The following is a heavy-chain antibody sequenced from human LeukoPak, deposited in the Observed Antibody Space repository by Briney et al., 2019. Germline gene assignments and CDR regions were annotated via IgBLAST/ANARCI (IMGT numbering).Heavy chain of an antibody. CDR1: GFTFSSYA. D-gene: IGHD3-3*01. V-gene: IGHV3-23*01. J-gene: IGHJ5*02. Sequence: GGSLRLSCAASGFTFSSYAMSWVRQAPGKGLEWVSAISGSGGSTYYADSVKGRFTISRDNSKNTLYLQMNSLRAEDTAVYYCARDQLRTNYDFWSGTPDWFDPWGQGTLVTVSS. CDR2: ISGSGGST. CDR3: ARDQLRTNYDFWSGTPDWFDP.